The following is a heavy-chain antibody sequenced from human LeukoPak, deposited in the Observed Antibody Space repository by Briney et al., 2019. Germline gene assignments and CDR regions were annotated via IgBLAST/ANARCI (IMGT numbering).Heavy chain of an antibody. D-gene: IGHD5-18*01. CDR1: GFTFTSXX. CDR2: IKQDGSEK. Sequence: PGGSLRLSCAASGFTFTSXXXXXXXXAXXXXXEWLANIKQDGSEKXXXDSLXGRFXXXXDNAKNSLYLQMNSLRAEDTAVYYCSGYSYGSNYWGQGTLVTVSS. J-gene: IGHJ4*02. V-gene: IGHV3-7*01. CDR3: SGYSYGSNY.